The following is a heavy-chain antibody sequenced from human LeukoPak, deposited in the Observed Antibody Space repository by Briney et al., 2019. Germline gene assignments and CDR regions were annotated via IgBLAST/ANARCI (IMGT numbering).Heavy chain of an antibody. J-gene: IGHJ4*02. CDR2: ISATGGST. V-gene: IGHV3-23*01. D-gene: IGHD4-17*01. CDR3: AKDHLTFTVTASSSFAY. CDR1: GFTFSNYA. Sequence: GGSLRLSCAASGFTFSNYAMSGVRQAPGKGLQWVSGISATGGSTYYADSVQGRFTVSRARSKSSLYLQMNSLRLEDTAVYYCAKDHLTFTVTASSSFAYWGQGVLVTVSS.